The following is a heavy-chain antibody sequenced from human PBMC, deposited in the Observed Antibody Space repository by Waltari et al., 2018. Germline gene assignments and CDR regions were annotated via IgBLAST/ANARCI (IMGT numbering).Heavy chain of an antibody. J-gene: IGHJ4*02. CDR3: AKFSHISLTGTHYFDS. V-gene: IGHV1-69*08. CDR1: GGTFISYT. Sequence: QVQLVQSGAEMRRPGSSVRVSCQASGGTFISYTINWVRRAPGQGLEWLGRIIPVLNTTNYAPKFQGRVTFIADKSTTTVFMDLNSLRSDDTAVYYCAKFSHISLTGTHYFDSWGQGTLVTVSS. CDR2: IIPVLNTT. D-gene: IGHD3-9*01.